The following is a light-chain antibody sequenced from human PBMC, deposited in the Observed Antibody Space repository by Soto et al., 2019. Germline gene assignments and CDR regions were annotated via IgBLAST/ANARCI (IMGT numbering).Light chain of an antibody. J-gene: IGKJ1*01. V-gene: IGKV3-20*01. CDR2: GAS. CDR3: QQYSTSPWT. Sequence: EIVLTQSPGTLSLSPGERATLSCRASQSISNNYLAWYQQKPGQAPRLLIYGASSRATGIPDRFIGSESGTDFTLTISRLEPEDFAVYHCQQYSTSPWTFGQGTKVEIK. CDR1: QSISNNY.